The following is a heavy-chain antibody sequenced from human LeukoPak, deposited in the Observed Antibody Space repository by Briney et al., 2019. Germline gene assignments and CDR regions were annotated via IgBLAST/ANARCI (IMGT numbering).Heavy chain of an antibody. D-gene: IGHD3-22*01. CDR3: AKEEDSTGYCDY. Sequence: ASVKVSCKASGHTFTNYYTHWLRQAPGQELEWMGVINPTGDFTSYAQKFQGRVTMARDTSTSTVFMELSSLRSEDTAMYYCAKEEDSTGYCDYWGQGTLVTVSS. V-gene: IGHV1-46*03. CDR1: GHTFTNYY. J-gene: IGHJ4*02. CDR2: INPTGDFT.